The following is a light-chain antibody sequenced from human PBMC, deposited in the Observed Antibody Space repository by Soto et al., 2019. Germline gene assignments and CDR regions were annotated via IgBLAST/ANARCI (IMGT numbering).Light chain of an antibody. Sequence: SYELTQPPSVSVSPGQTASITCSGDKLGDKYACWYPQKPGQSPVLVIYQDSKRPSGIPERFSGSNSGNTATLTIRGTQDMDEADYYCQAWDSSTVVFGGGTKVTVL. J-gene: IGLJ2*01. CDR3: QAWDSSTVV. CDR1: KLGDKY. V-gene: IGLV3-1*01. CDR2: QDS.